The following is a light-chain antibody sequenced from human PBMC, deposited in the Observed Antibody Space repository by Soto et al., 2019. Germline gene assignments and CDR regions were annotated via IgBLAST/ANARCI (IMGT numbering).Light chain of an antibody. V-gene: IGKV1-6*01. CDR2: AAS. J-gene: IGKJ1*01. CDR1: QGISNF. CDR3: LLSEFYPNT. Sequence: AIQVTKSPSSLSASEGDRVTITCRASQGISNFLGWYQQKPGKAPNLLIYAASGLQSGVPSRFSGSGSGTDFTLTISSLQPEDFATYYCLLSEFYPNTFGQVTMLDIK.